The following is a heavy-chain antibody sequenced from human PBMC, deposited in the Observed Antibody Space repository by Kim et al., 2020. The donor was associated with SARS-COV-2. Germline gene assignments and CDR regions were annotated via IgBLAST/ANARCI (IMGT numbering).Heavy chain of an antibody. CDR3: ARYGAVYDMDV. V-gene: IGHV4-59*01. D-gene: IGHD4-17*01. Sequence: SETLSLTCSVSGGSISAYYWSWIRQPPGKGLEWIGYMYYTGSTSYNPSFRSRVTISIDTSKNQFSLKLRSVTAGDTAVYYCARYGAVYDMDVCGQGTTVTVS. CDR1: GGSISAYY. CDR2: MYYTGST. J-gene: IGHJ6*02.